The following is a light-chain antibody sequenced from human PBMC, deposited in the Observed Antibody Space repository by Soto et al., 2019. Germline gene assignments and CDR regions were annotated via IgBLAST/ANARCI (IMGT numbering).Light chain of an antibody. CDR3: QQYYNTTRA. CDR2: WXS. V-gene: IGKV4-1*01. J-gene: IGKJ4*02. Sequence: DIVMPHSPDSLALSLGERATINCKSSQSLLYRSNSKNYLACYQQKPGQSPKLLXDWXSTRESGGPDRFSGSGSGTDFTLTISSLQAEYVAVYYCQQYYNTTRAFGGGTKVDIK. CDR1: QSLLYRSNSKNY.